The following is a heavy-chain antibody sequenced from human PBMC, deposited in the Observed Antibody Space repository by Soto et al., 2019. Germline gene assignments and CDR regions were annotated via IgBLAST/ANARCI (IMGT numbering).Heavy chain of an antibody. J-gene: IGHJ4*02. CDR2: ISSSSNTI. V-gene: IGHV3-48*01. D-gene: IGHD6-6*01. CDR3: ARSSTFFDY. Sequence: EVQLVESGGDLVQTGGSLRLSCAPSGFTLPGYSMNWVRQAPGQGLEWVSYISSSSNTIYYADSVKGRFTISRDNAKNLLYLQMSSLRVEDTAVYYCARSSTFFDYWGQGIPVTVSS. CDR1: GFTLPGYS.